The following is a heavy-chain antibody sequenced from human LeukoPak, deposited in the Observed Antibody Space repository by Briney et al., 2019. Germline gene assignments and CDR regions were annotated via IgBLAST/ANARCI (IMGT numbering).Heavy chain of an antibody. D-gene: IGHD2-15*01. CDR1: VFTFSDYY. V-gene: IGHV3-11*04. J-gene: IGHJ4*02. Sequence: GGALRLSCAASVFTFSDYYMSWIRQAPGKGLEWVSYISSSGTTIYYADSVKGRFTISRDNAKNSLYLQMNSLRAEDTAVYFCARLGRYCSSGSCFVRHWRQGPLVPVSS. CDR3: ARLGRYCSSGSCFVRH. CDR2: ISSSGTTI.